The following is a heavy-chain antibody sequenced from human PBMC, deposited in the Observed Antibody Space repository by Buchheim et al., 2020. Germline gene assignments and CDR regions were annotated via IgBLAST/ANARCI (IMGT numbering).Heavy chain of an antibody. J-gene: IGHJ6*02. D-gene: IGHD2-15*01. Sequence: QVQLQESGPGLVKPSQTLSLTCTVSGGSISSGGYYWSWIRQHPGKGLEWIGYIYYSGSTYYNPSLKSRVTISVDTSKNQFSLKLSSVTAADTAVYYCARWINYSGGSCYRLSYYYYGMDVWGQGTT. CDR2: IYYSGST. CDR3: ARWINYSGGSCYRLSYYYYGMDV. V-gene: IGHV4-31*03. CDR1: GGSISSGGYY.